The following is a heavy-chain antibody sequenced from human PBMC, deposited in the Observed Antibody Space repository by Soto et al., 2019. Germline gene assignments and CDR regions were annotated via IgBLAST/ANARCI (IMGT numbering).Heavy chain of an antibody. D-gene: IGHD1-26*01. CDR1: GGSINNYY. CDR2: ISYNGHT. J-gene: IGHJ4*02. Sequence: PSETLSLTCTVSGGSINNYYWSWVRQPPGKGLEWIGYISYNGHTNYNPSLRSRVTMSVDTSKDQFSLNLRYVTAADTAMYYCTREELLEWERHFDQWGQGALVTVSS. V-gene: IGHV4-59*01. CDR3: TREELLEWERHFDQ.